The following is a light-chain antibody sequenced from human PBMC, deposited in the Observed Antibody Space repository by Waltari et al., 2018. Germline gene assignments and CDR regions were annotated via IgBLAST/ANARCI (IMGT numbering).Light chain of an antibody. Sequence: SSELTQDPAVSVALGQTVRITCQGDGLRTYYVSWFQQKPGQAPALVIYGKNNRPSGIPDRFSASTSGSTSSLTIIGAQAEDEADYYCHSRDSSGDVVIGGGTKLTVV. CDR1: GLRTYY. CDR3: HSRDSSGDVV. J-gene: IGLJ2*01. CDR2: GKN. V-gene: IGLV3-19*01.